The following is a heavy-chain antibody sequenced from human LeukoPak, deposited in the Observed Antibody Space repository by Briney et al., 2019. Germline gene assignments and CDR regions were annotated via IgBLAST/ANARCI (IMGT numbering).Heavy chain of an antibody. CDR3: AREVGYYDILTGKTDY. J-gene: IGHJ4*02. Sequence: PGGSLRLSCAASGFTFSSYSMNWVRQAPGKGLEWVSSISSSSSYIYYADSVKGRFTISRDNAKNSLYLQMNSLGAEDTAVYYCAREVGYYDILTGKTDYWGQGTLVTVSS. V-gene: IGHV3-21*01. D-gene: IGHD3-9*01. CDR1: GFTFSSYS. CDR2: ISSSSSYI.